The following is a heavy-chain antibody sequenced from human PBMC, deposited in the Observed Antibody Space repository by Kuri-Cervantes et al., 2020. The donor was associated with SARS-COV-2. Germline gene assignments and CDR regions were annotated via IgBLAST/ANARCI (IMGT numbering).Heavy chain of an antibody. CDR3: AGYYYDSRTFDI. CDR2: ISYDGSNK. J-gene: IGHJ3*02. Sequence: GESLKISCSASGFTFSSYAMHRVRQAPGKGLEWVAVISYDGSNKYYADSVKGRFTISRDNAKNSLYLQTNSLRAEDTAVYYCAGYYYDSRTFDIWGQGTMVTVSS. V-gene: IGHV3-30-3*01. D-gene: IGHD3-22*01. CDR1: GFTFSSYA.